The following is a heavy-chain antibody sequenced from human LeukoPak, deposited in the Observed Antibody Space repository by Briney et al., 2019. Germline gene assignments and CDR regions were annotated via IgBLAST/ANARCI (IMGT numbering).Heavy chain of an antibody. CDR2: ISSSGSTI. Sequence: GGSLRLSCAASGFAFSSYEMNWARQAPGRGLEWVSYISSSGSTIHYADSVKGRFTISRDNAKNTLYLQMNSLRAEDTAVYYCAIDRYYGSGILDVWGQGTTVTVSS. J-gene: IGHJ6*02. D-gene: IGHD3-10*01. CDR1: GFAFSSYE. CDR3: AIDRYYGSGILDV. V-gene: IGHV3-48*03.